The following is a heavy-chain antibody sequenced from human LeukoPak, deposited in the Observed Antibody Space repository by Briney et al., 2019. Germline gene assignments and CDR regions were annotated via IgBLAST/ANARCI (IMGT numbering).Heavy chain of an antibody. V-gene: IGHV3-30-3*01. J-gene: IGHJ4*02. CDR1: GFTFSSYA. D-gene: IGHD3-22*01. CDR2: ISYDGSNK. Sequence: PGGSLRLSCAASGFTFSSYAMHWVRQAPGKGLEWVAVISYDGSNKYYADSVKGRFTISRDNSKNTLYLQMNSLRAEDTAVYYCARRGTYGITMIVVVITDPYYFDYWGQGTLVTVSS. CDR3: ARRGTYGITMIVVVITDPYYFDY.